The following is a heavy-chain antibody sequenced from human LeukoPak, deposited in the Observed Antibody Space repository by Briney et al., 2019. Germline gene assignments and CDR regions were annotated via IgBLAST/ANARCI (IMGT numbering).Heavy chain of an antibody. CDR2: ISSTSSIT. CDR1: GFIFSNYD. D-gene: IGHD1-14*01. CDR3: ARRGGVKNQAYDY. Sequence: GGSLRLSCAASGFIFSNYDMNWVRQAPGKGLEWVSYISSTSSITYYADSVKGRFTISRDNAKNSLYLQMSSLRAEDTAVYYCARRGGVKNQAYDYWGQGTLVTVSS. V-gene: IGHV3-48*01. J-gene: IGHJ4*02.